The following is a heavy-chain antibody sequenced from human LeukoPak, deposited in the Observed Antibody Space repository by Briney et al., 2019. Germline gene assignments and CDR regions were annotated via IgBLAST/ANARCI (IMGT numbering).Heavy chain of an antibody. Sequence: SETLSLTCTVSGGSISSSSYYWGWIRQPPGKGLEWIGSIYYSGSTYYNPSLKSRVTISVDTSKNQFSLKLSSVTAADTAVYYCARDAGDYWGQGTLVTVSS. CDR3: ARDAGDY. CDR2: IYYSGST. V-gene: IGHV4-39*07. J-gene: IGHJ4*02. CDR1: GGSISSSSYY.